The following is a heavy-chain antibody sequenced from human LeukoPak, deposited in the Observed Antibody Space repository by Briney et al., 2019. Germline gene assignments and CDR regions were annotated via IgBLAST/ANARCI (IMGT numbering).Heavy chain of an antibody. CDR2: INAGNGNT. CDR3: ARDGGYDRNDGAFQH. CDR1: GYTFTSYA. J-gene: IGHJ1*01. D-gene: IGHD5-12*01. Sequence: ASVKVSCKASGYTFTSYAMHWVRQAPGQRLEWMGWINAGNGNTKYSQKFQGRVTITRDTSASTAYMELSSLRSEDTAVYYCARDGGYDRNDGAFQHWGQGTLVTVSS. V-gene: IGHV1-3*01.